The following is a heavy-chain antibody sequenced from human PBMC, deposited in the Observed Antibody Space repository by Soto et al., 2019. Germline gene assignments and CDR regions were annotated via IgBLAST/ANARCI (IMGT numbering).Heavy chain of an antibody. CDR3: ARAGAAPYYYYGMDV. V-gene: IGHV1-18*01. CDR2: ISTYNGDT. Sequence: QVQLVQSGAEVRKPGASVKVSCKASGYTFSTSGMSWLRQAPGQGREWMGWISTYNGDTNDAPKFQDRVTMTSDTPTSTVYMELGSLRSDDTAVDYCARAGAAPYYYYGMDVWGQGTRVTVSS. D-gene: IGHD2-15*01. J-gene: IGHJ6*02. CDR1: GYTFSTSG.